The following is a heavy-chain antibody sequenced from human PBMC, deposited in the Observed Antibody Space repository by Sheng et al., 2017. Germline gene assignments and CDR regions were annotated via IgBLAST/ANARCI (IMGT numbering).Heavy chain of an antibody. Sequence: EVQLVESGGGLVKPGGSLRLSCAASGFTFSNAWMSWVRQAPGKGLEWVGRIKSKTDGGTTDYAAPVKGRFTISRDDSKNTLYLQMNSLKTEDTAVYYCTTGGYYDSSGYYKPNYYYYYMERLGPRDHGHRL. CDR1: GFTFSNAW. CDR3: TTGGYYDSSGYYKPNYYYYYMER. V-gene: IGHV3-15*01. CDR2: IKSKTDGGTT. J-gene: IGHJ6*03. D-gene: IGHD3-22*01.